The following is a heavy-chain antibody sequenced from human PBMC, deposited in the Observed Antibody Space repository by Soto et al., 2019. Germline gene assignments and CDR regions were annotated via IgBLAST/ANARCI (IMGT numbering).Heavy chain of an antibody. V-gene: IGHV3-23*01. CDR1: GFTFSSYA. Sequence: PGGSLRLSCAASGFTFSSYAMSWVRQAPGKGLEWVSAISGSGGSTYYADSVKGRFTISRDNSKNTLYLQMNSLRAEDTAVYYCAKDNNAQTTVTNNWFDPWGQGTLVTVSS. J-gene: IGHJ5*02. D-gene: IGHD4-17*01. CDR2: ISGSGGST. CDR3: AKDNNAQTTVTNNWFDP.